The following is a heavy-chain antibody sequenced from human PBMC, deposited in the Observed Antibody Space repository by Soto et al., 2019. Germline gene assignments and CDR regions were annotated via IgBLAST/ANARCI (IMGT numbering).Heavy chain of an antibody. CDR3: ASDEPPWSQESDSSHF. Sequence: QVQLVQSGAEVKKPGASVKVSCKASGYTFISYRINWVRQAPGHGLEWMGWISIHNGNTNYAQNLQGRVTMTTGTSASTACRELGSLRSDDTAVYYRASDEPPWSQESDSSHFWGQGTLVTVTP. CDR1: GYTFISYR. J-gene: IGHJ4*02. D-gene: IGHD2-21*02. V-gene: IGHV1-18*01. CDR2: ISIHNGNT.